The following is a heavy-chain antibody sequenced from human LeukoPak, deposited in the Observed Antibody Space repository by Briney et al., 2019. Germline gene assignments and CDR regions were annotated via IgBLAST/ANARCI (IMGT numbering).Heavy chain of an antibody. CDR3: AGSDFLEWPYSFDP. CDR1: GGSFSGYY. CDR2: INHSGST. Sequence: PSETLSLTCAVYGGSFSGYYWSWIRQPPGKGLEWIGEINHSGSTNYNPSLKSRVTISVDTSKNQFSLKLSSVTAADTAVYYCAGSDFLEWPYSFDPWGQGTLVTVSS. V-gene: IGHV4-34*01. D-gene: IGHD3-3*01. J-gene: IGHJ5*02.